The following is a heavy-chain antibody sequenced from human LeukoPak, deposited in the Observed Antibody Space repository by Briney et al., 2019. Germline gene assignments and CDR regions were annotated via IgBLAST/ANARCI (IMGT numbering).Heavy chain of an antibody. CDR2: IIPIFGTA. Sequence: SVKVSCKASGGTFSSYAISWVRQAPGQGLEWMGGIIPIFGTANYAQKFQGRVTITADESTSTAYMELRSLRSDDTAVYYCARDKLEDYVWGSYSSGGGYMDVWGKGTTVTVSS. J-gene: IGHJ6*03. D-gene: IGHD3-16*01. V-gene: IGHV1-69*01. CDR3: ARDKLEDYVWGSYSSGGGYMDV. CDR1: GGTFSSYA.